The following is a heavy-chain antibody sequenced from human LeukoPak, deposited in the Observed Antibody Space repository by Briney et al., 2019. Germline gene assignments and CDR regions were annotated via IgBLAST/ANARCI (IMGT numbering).Heavy chain of an antibody. CDR2: ISGSGGST. V-gene: IGHV3-23*01. Sequence: GGSLRLSCAASGFTFSSYAMSWVRQAPGKGLEWVSAISGSGGSTYYADSVKGRFTISRDNSKNTLYLQMNSLRAEDTAVYYCAKSGWFGELLYWFDPWGQGALVTVSS. J-gene: IGHJ5*02. CDR1: GFTFSSYA. CDR3: AKSGWFGELLYWFDP. D-gene: IGHD3-10*01.